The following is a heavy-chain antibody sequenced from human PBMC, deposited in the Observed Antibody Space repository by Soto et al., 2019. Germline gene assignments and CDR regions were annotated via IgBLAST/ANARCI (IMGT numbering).Heavy chain of an antibody. Sequence: GGSLRLSCAASGFTFSSYWMHWVRQAPGKGLVWVSRINSDGSSTSYADSVKGRFTISRDNATNTLYLKMNSLRAEDTAVYYCARDLGYCSGGSCYSLLSYYYMDVWGKGTTVTVSS. CDR2: INSDGSST. CDR3: ARDLGYCSGGSCYSLLSYYYMDV. J-gene: IGHJ6*03. CDR1: GFTFSSYW. D-gene: IGHD2-15*01. V-gene: IGHV3-74*01.